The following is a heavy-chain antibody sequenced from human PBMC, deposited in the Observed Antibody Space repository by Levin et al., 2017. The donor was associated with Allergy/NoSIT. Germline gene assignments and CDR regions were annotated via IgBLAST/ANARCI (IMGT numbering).Heavy chain of an antibody. Sequence: LRLSCSVSGGSINSADYHWSWIRQPPGKGLEWIGSIYHLGGTLYSPSLESRLTMSLDTSKNQFSLQLRSVTAADTAVYYCGRTRSIGGTDLWGQGTLVSVSS. D-gene: IGHD1-1*01. CDR3: GRTRSIGGTDL. V-gene: IGHV4-30-4*01. CDR1: GGSINSADYH. CDR2: IYHLGGT. J-gene: IGHJ5*02.